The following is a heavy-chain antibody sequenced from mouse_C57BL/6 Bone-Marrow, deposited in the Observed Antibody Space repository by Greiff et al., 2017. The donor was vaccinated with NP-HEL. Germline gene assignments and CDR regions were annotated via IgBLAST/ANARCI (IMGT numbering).Heavy chain of an antibody. CDR3: ASHYYYGSSYGY. CDR1: GYTFTSYG. CDR2: IYPRSGNT. V-gene: IGHV1-81*01. J-gene: IGHJ2*01. D-gene: IGHD1-1*01. Sequence: QVQLQQSGAELARPGASVKLSCKASGYTFTSYGISWVKQRTGQGLEWIGEIYPRSGNTYYNEKFKGKATLTADKSSSTAYMELRSRTSEDSAVYFCASHYYYGSSYGYWGQGTTLTVSS.